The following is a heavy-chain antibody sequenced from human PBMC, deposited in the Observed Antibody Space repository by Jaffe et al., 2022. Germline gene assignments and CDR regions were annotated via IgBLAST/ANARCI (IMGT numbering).Heavy chain of an antibody. V-gene: IGHV3-48*01. CDR3: ARGYGSGTYYG. CDR2: ISSSSSSI. Sequence: EVQLVESGGGLVQPGGSLRLSCAASGFMFSSYDMTWVRQAPGKGLEYISSISSSSSSIYYADSVKGRFTISRDNAKNSLFLQMNSLRAEDTSVYYCARGYGSGTYYGWGQGTLVTVSS. CDR1: GFMFSSYD. D-gene: IGHD3-10*01. J-gene: IGHJ4*02.